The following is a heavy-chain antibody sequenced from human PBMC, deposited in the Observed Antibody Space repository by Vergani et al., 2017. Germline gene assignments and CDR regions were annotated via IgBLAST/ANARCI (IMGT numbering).Heavy chain of an antibody. V-gene: IGHV1-2*02. CDR2: INPYNGDT. Sequence: QVHLVQSGPEVQKPGASVTVSCKPSGYTFTAYYLHWVRQAPGQGLEWVGWINPYNGDTKYSQDFEGRVTMSRDTSSNTADMELSRLRSDDTAVYYCARVWTTVTFDAFDIWGQGTMVTVSS. CDR1: GYTFTAYY. D-gene: IGHD4-17*01. J-gene: IGHJ3*02. CDR3: ARVWTTVTFDAFDI.